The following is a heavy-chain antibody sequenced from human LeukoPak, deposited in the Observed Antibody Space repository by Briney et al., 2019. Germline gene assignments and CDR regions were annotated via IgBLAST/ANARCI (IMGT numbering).Heavy chain of an antibody. V-gene: IGHV3-23*01. J-gene: IGHJ4*02. CDR2: VSGSGGST. D-gene: IGHD5-24*01. Sequence: GGSLRLSCAASGFTLSSYAMSWLRQAPGKGLEWVSAVSGSGGSTYYADSVRGRFTISRDNSKNTLYLQMNSLRAEDTAVYYCAKLVEMATSVDYWGQGTLVTVSS. CDR3: AKLVEMATSVDY. CDR1: GFTLSSYA.